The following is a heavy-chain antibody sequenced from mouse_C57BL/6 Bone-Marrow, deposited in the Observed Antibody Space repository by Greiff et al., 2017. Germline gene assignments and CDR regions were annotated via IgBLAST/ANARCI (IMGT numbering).Heavy chain of an antibody. J-gene: IGHJ1*03. Sequence: EVHLVESGPGLAKPSQTLSLTCSVTGYSITSYYWNWIRKFPGNKLEYMGYISYSGSTYYNPSLKSRISITRDTSKNQYYLQLNSVTTEDTATYYCARSGMTNWYLDVWGTGTTVTVSS. D-gene: IGHD2-13*01. CDR1: GYSITSYY. CDR3: ARSGMTNWYLDV. V-gene: IGHV3-8*01. CDR2: ISYSGST.